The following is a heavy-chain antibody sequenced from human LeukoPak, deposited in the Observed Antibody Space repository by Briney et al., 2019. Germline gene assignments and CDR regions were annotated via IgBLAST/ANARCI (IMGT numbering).Heavy chain of an antibody. D-gene: IGHD4-4*01. J-gene: IGHJ4*02. CDR1: GFTFDDYA. CDR2: ISWNSGSI. Sequence: GRSLRLSCAASGFTFDDYAMHWVRQAPGKGLEWVSGISWNSGSIGYADSVKGRFTISRDNAKNSLYLQMNSLRAEDTALYYCAKAGHVDYSNEPYYFDYWGQGTLVTVSS. V-gene: IGHV3-9*01. CDR3: AKAGHVDYSNEPYYFDY.